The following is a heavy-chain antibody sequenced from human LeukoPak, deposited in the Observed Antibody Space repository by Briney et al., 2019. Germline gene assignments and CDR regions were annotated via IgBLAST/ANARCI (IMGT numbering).Heavy chain of an antibody. CDR3: ARDVTTYYYDSSGYFDAFDI. Sequence: ASVKVPCKASGYTFTSYYMHWVRQAPGQGLEWMGIINPSGGSTSYAQKFQGRVTMTRDTSTSTVYMELSSLRSEDTAVYYCARDVTTYYYDSSGYFDAFDIWGQGTMVTVSS. V-gene: IGHV1-46*01. CDR1: GYTFTSYY. CDR2: INPSGGST. D-gene: IGHD3-22*01. J-gene: IGHJ3*02.